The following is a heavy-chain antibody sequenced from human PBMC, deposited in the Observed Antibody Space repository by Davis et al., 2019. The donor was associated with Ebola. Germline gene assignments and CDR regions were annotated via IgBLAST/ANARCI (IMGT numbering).Heavy chain of an antibody. Sequence: PGGSLRLSCATSGFTFFSHSMSWVRQAPGKGLEWVAVISYDGSNKYYADSVKGRFTISRDNSKNTLYLQMNSLRAEDTAVYYCARGLWSSSANNYWGQGTLVTVSS. CDR2: ISYDGSNK. J-gene: IGHJ4*02. CDR3: ARGLWSSSANNY. D-gene: IGHD2-2*01. V-gene: IGHV3-30-3*01. CDR1: GFTFFSHS.